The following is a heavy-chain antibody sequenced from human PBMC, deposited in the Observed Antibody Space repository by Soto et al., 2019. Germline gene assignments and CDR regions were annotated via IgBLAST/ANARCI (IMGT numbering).Heavy chain of an antibody. J-gene: IGHJ4*02. CDR2: IYHSGAT. V-gene: IGHV4-4*02. D-gene: IGHD1-1*01. CDR1: GDSITSSNW. CDR3: ARDLGTGTDY. Sequence: QVQLQESGPGLVKPSGTLSLTCAVSGDSITSSNWWSWVRQAPGKGLAWIGEIYHSGATTYNPSLKSRATISLDPSNNPFSLKLTSVTAADTAVYFCARDLGTGTDYWGRGSLVTVAS.